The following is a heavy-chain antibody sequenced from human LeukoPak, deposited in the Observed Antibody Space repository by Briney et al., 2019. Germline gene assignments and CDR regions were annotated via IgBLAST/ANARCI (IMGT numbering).Heavy chain of an antibody. CDR3: AKKAGATGTIGSFNY. CDR2: ISASGGST. J-gene: IGHJ4*02. D-gene: IGHD1-26*01. Sequence: SGGSLRLSCAASGFTFSTSGMNWGRQAPGKGLEWVSGISASGGSTHYADSVKGRFTISRDNSKNTLYLQMNSLRAEDTAVYYCAKKAGATGTIGSFNYWGQGTLVTVPS. CDR1: GFTFSTSG. V-gene: IGHV3-23*01.